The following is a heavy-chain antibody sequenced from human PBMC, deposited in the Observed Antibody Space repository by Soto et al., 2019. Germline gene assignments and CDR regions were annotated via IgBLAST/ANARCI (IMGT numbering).Heavy chain of an antibody. CDR2: IYYSGST. D-gene: IGHD3-10*01. J-gene: IGHJ4*02. V-gene: IGHV4-59*08. CDR1: GGSISNYY. CDR3: ASIVRGVIYFDY. Sequence: ETLSLTCTVSGGSISNYYWSWIRQSPGKGLEWIGYIYYSGSTSYNPSLKSRVTISVDTSKNEFSLKLSSVTAADTAVYYCASIVRGVIYFDYWGQGTLVTVSS.